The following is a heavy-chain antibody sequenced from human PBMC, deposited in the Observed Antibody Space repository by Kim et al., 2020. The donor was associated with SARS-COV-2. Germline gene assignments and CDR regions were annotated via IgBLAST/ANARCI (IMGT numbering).Heavy chain of an antibody. J-gene: IGHJ4*02. CDR3: ARVFPRYYYDSSGYYPFDS. V-gene: IGHV4-39*07. CDR2: IYYSGST. Sequence: SETLSLTCTVSGGSISSSSYYWGWIRQPPGKGLEWIGSIYYSGSTYYNPSLKSRVTISVDTSKNQFSLKLSSVTAADTAVYYCARVFPRYYYDSSGYYPFDSWGQGTLVTVSS. D-gene: IGHD3-22*01. CDR1: GGSISSSSYY.